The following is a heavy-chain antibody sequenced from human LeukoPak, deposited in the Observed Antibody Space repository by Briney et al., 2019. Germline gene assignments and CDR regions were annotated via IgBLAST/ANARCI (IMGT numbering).Heavy chain of an antibody. CDR1: GYSFTSYW. CDR2: TYPGDSDT. J-gene: IGHJ6*02. Sequence: GESLKISCKGSGYSFTSYWIGWVRQMPGKGLEWMGITYPGDSDTRYSPSFQGQVTISADKSISTAYLQWSSLKASDTAMYYCARHAYCSSTSCYRDYYGMDVWGQGTTVTVSS. CDR3: ARHAYCSSTSCYRDYYGMDV. D-gene: IGHD2-2*01. V-gene: IGHV5-51*01.